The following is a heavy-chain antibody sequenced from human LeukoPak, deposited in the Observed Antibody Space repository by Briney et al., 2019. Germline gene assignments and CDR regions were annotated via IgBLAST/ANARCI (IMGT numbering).Heavy chain of an antibody. CDR2: IDPNTGDT. CDR1: GQSLTGYF. D-gene: IGHD3-10*01. V-gene: IGHV1-2*06. CDR3: ARLGLHGSGTYYFFDY. Sequence: ASVTVSCKASGQSLTGYFIHWVRQAPGQGLEWVGRIDPNTGDTIYAQNFQGRVTVTSATSISTAYMELSRLTSDDTAVYFCARLGLHGSGTYYFFDYWGQGTLVTVSS. J-gene: IGHJ4*02.